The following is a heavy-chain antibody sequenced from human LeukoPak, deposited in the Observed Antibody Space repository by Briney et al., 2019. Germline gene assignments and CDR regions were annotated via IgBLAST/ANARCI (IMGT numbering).Heavy chain of an antibody. J-gene: IGHJ4*02. D-gene: IGHD6-19*01. Sequence: SQTLSLTCAISGDSVSSNSAAWNWIRQSPSRGLEWLGRTYYRSKWYNDYAVSVKSRITTNPDTSKNQFSLQLNSVTPEDTAVYYCARGSGIAVAGTCFDYWGQGTLVTVSS. CDR2: TYYRSKWYN. CDR1: GDSVSSNSAA. V-gene: IGHV6-1*01. CDR3: ARGSGIAVAGTCFDY.